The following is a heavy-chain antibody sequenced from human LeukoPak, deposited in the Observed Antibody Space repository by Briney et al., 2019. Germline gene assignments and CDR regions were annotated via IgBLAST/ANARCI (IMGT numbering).Heavy chain of an antibody. J-gene: IGHJ4*02. CDR3: ARDALRYSGSFDDLDY. CDR2: ISSRSSYI. Sequence: NPGGSLRLSCAASGFTFSSYTMSWVRQAPGKGLEWVSSISSRSSYIYSADSVKGRFTISRDNAKNSLYLQMNNLRAEDTAVYFCARDALRYSGSFDDLDYWGQGTLVTVSS. V-gene: IGHV3-21*01. D-gene: IGHD6-6*01. CDR1: GFTFSSYT.